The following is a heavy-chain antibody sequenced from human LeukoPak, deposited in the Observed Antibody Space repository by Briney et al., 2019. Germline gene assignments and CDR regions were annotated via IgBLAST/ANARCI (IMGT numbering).Heavy chain of an antibody. D-gene: IGHD3-10*01. V-gene: IGHV3-30*18. CDR2: ISDDGSNE. CDR1: GFTFSSFG. J-gene: IGHJ4*02. Sequence: PGGSLRLSCAASGFTFSSFGMHWVRQAPGKGLEWVALISDDGSNEYYADSVKGRFTISRDNSENTLYLQMNSLRAEDTAVYYCAKGLRSGTYYNAFHIWGQGTLVTVSS. CDR3: AKGLRSGTYYNAFHI.